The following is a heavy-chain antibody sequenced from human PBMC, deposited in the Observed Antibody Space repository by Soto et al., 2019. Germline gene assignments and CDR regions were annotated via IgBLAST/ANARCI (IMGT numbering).Heavy chain of an antibody. CDR1: GFTFSSYA. J-gene: IGHJ4*02. Sequence: GGSLRLSCAASGFTFSSYAMHWVRQAPGKGLEWVAVISYDGSNKYYADSVKGRFTISRDNSKNTLYLQMNSLRAEDSAVYYCAREDYHGSGSFDYWGQGTLVTVS. D-gene: IGHD3-10*01. CDR2: ISYDGSNK. CDR3: AREDYHGSGSFDY. V-gene: IGHV3-30-3*01.